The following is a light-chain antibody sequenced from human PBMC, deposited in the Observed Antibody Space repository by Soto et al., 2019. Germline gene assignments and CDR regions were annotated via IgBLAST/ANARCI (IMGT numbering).Light chain of an antibody. CDR1: SSVVGGYNY. Sequence: QSVLTQPASVSGSPGQSITISCTGTSSVVGGYNYVSWYQQHPGKAPKLMIYSVSSRPSGVSNRFSGSKSGDTASLTISGLQAEDEADYYCTSYTSRTTYVFGTGTKVTVL. CDR3: TSYTSRTTYV. V-gene: IGLV2-14*03. J-gene: IGLJ1*01. CDR2: SVS.